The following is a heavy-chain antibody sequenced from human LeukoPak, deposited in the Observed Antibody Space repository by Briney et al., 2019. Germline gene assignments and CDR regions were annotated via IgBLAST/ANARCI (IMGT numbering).Heavy chain of an antibody. CDR2: TYSSGST. CDR3: ARDPIKDSSSWCGEGNYNWFDP. Sequence: SETLSLTCTVSGGSISNYYWSWIRQPAGKGLEWIGRTYSSGSTDYNPSLKSRVTMSVDTSKNQFSLKLRPVTAADTAVYYCARDPIKDSSSWCGEGNYNWFDPWGQGTLVTVSS. V-gene: IGHV4-4*07. CDR1: GGSISNYY. D-gene: IGHD6-13*01. J-gene: IGHJ5*02.